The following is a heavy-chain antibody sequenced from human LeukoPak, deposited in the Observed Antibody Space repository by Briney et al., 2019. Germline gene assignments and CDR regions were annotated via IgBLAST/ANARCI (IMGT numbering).Heavy chain of an antibody. CDR3: ARWKAAAGTDY. CDR2: INPNSGGT. D-gene: IGHD6-13*01. V-gene: IGHV1-2*06. Sequence: ASVKVSCKASGGTFSSYAISWVRQAPGQGLEWVGRINPNSGGTNYAQKFQGRVTMTRDTSISTAYMELSRLRSDDTAVYYCARWKAAAGTDYWGQGTLVTVSS. J-gene: IGHJ4*02. CDR1: GGTFSSYA.